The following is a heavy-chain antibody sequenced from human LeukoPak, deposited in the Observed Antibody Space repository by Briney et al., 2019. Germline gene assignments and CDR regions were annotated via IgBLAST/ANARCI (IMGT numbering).Heavy chain of an antibody. CDR1: GFTFSSYS. V-gene: IGHV3-48*01. CDR3: ARARAREPPTDLLRFLEWPLGY. Sequence: GGSLRLSCAASGFTFSSYSMNWVRQAPGKGLEWVSYISSSSSTIYYADSVKGRFTISRDNAKNSLYLQMNSLRAEDTAVYYCARARAREPPTDLLRFLEWPLGYWGQGTLVTVSS. CDR2: ISSSSSTI. D-gene: IGHD3-3*01. J-gene: IGHJ4*02.